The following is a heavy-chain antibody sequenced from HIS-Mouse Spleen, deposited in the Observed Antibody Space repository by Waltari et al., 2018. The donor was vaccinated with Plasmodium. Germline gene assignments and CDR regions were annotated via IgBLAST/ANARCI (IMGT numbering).Heavy chain of an antibody. V-gene: IGHV1-2*02. J-gene: IGHJ3*02. CDR2: TNPSRGGT. D-gene: IGHD5-12*01. Sequence: QVQLVQSGAEVKKPGASVKVSCKASGYTFTGYYMHWVRQAPGQGLEWMGWTNPSRGGTNYAQKFQGRVTMTRDTSISTAYMELSRLRSDDTAVYYCARDISPITAGAFDIWGQGTMVTVSS. CDR3: ARDISPITAGAFDI. CDR1: GYTFTGYY.